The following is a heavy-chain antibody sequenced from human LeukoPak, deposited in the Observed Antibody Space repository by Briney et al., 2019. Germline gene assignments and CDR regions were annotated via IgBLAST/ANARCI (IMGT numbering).Heavy chain of an antibody. Sequence: PGGSLRLSCAASGFTVSSNYMSWVRQAPGKGLEWVSVIYSGGSTYYADSVKGRFTISRDNSKNTLYLQMNSLRAEDTAVYYCARDFPDSSGCYGHAFDFWGQGTMVTVSS. J-gene: IGHJ3*01. CDR2: IYSGGST. D-gene: IGHD3-22*01. V-gene: IGHV3-66*02. CDR1: GFTVSSNY. CDR3: ARDFPDSSGCYGHAFDF.